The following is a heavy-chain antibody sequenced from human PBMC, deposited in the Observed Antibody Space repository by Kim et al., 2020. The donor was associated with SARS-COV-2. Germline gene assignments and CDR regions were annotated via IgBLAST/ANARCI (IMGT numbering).Heavy chain of an antibody. CDR1: GFTFSSYA. CDR3: ARDWGSFVGSGWDFDY. V-gene: IGHV3-30*04. D-gene: IGHD3-16*01. J-gene: IGHJ4*02. CDR2: ISYDGSNK. Sequence: GGSLRLSCAASGFTFSSYAMHWVRQAPGKGLEWVAVISYDGSNKYYADSVKGRFTISRDNSKNTLYLQMNSLRAEDTAVYYCARDWGSFVGSGWDFDYWGQRTLVTVSS.